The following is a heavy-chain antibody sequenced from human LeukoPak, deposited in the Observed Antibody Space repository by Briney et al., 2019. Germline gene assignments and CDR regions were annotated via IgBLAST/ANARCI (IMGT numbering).Heavy chain of an antibody. CDR1: GFTFSSYG. D-gene: IGHD6-6*01. Sequence: GGTLRLSCTASGFTFSSYGMSWVRQAPGKGLEWVSAISGSGGSTYYADSVKGRFTISRDNSKNTLYLQMNSLRAGDTAVYYCGQQLGYYYYMDVWGKGTTVTISS. V-gene: IGHV3-23*01. J-gene: IGHJ6*03. CDR2: ISGSGGST. CDR3: GQQLGYYYYMDV.